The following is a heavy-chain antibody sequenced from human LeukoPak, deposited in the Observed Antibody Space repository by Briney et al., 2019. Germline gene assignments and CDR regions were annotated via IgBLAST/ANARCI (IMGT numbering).Heavy chain of an antibody. Sequence: TSETLSLTCTVSGGSIRSSSYYWGWIRQPPGKGLEWIGSIYYSGSTYYNPSLKSRVTISVDTSKNQFSLKLSSVTAADTAVYYCARDCSGGSCYSGRYYYYYMDVWGKGTTVTVSS. V-gene: IGHV4-39*07. D-gene: IGHD2-15*01. CDR2: IYYSGST. CDR3: ARDCSGGSCYSGRYYYYYMDV. J-gene: IGHJ6*03. CDR1: GGSIRSSSYY.